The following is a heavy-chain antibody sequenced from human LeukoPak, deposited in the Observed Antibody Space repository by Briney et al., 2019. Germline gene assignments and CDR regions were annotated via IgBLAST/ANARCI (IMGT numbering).Heavy chain of an antibody. Sequence: SETLSLTCAVYGGSFSGYYWSWIRQPPGKGLEWIGEINHSGSTNYNPSLKSRVTISVDTSKNQFSLKLSSVTAADTAVYYCASTYTSVVPKDAFDIWGQGTMVTVSS. J-gene: IGHJ3*02. D-gene: IGHD2-2*02. V-gene: IGHV4-34*01. CDR2: INHSGST. CDR1: GGSFSGYY. CDR3: ASTYTSVVPKDAFDI.